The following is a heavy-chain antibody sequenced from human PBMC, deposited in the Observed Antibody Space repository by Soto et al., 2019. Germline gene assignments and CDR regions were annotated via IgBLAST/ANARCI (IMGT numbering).Heavy chain of an antibody. D-gene: IGHD3-16*01. J-gene: IGHJ4*02. CDR1: GYTFTNSW. CDR3: SRHHFLGGGEDY. CDR2: IDPNDFYT. V-gene: IGHV5-10-1*01. Sequence: VQLVQSGAEVKKSGESLRISCKASGYTFTNSWISWVRQMPGKGLEWMGRIDPNDFYTNYGPSFQGHVTISADTSISTVILLWDSLVASDTAMYYCSRHHFLGGGEDYWGQGTLVTVSS.